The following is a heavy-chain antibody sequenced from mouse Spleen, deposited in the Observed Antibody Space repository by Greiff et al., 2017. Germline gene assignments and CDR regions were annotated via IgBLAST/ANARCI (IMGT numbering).Heavy chain of an antibody. V-gene: IGHV1-81*01. Sequence: VQPQQSGAELARPGASVKLSCKASGYTFTSYGISWVKQRTGQGLEWIGEIYPRSGNTYYNEKFKGKATLTADKSSSTAYMELRSLTSEDSAVYFCVSDGSPAWFAYWGQGTLVTVSA. CDR3: VSDGSPAWFAY. D-gene: IGHD2-3*01. CDR1: GYTFTSYG. J-gene: IGHJ3*01. CDR2: IYPRSGNT.